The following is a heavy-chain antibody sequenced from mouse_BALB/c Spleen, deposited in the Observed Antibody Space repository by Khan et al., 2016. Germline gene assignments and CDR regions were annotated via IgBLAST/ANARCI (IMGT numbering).Heavy chain of an antibody. V-gene: IGHV3-2*02. Sequence: QLQESGPGLVKPSQSLSLTCTVTGYSITSDYAWNWIRQFPGNKLEWMGYISYSGSTSYNPSLKSRTSITRDTSKNQFFLPLNSVTTEDTATXYGAREGNYYAMDYWGQGTSVTVSS. CDR3: AREGNYYAMDY. CDR2: ISYSGST. D-gene: IGHD2-1*01. CDR1: GYSITSDYA. J-gene: IGHJ4*01.